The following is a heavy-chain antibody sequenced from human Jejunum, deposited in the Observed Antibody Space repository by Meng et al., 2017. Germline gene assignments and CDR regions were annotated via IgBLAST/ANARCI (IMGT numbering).Heavy chain of an antibody. Sequence: GGSLRLSCVVSGFTFDNFAMSWVRQAPGKGPEWVSSISRGINAGATYYADSVTGRFTIFKSSSKNTLILEMDDLRAEDTAVYFCAKSTVDSGWAYYLDSWGQGTLVTVSS. CDR3: AKSTVDSGWAYYLDS. CDR1: GFTFDNFA. CDR2: ISRGINAGAT. J-gene: IGHJ4*02. D-gene: IGHD6-19*01. V-gene: IGHV3-23*01.